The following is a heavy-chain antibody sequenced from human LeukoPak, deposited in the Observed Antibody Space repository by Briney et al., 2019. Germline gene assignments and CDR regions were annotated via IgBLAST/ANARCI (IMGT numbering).Heavy chain of an antibody. Sequence: SETLSLTCTVSGFSISSDYYWGWIRQPPGKELEWIGTIYHSGSTYYSPSLKSRVTISVDTSKNQFSLMLSSVTAADTAFYYCARLRYYYDSSGYPSPDAFEIWGRGTMVTVSS. D-gene: IGHD3-22*01. CDR2: IYHSGST. J-gene: IGHJ3*02. CDR1: GFSISSDYY. V-gene: IGHV4-38-2*02. CDR3: ARLRYYYDSSGYPSPDAFEI.